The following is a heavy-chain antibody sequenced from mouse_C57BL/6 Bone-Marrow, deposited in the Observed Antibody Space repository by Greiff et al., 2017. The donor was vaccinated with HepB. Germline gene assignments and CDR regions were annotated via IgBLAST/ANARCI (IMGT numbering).Heavy chain of an antibody. CDR1: GYTFTDYY. CDR3: ARDYYGSRGYFDV. V-gene: IGHV1-76*01. D-gene: IGHD1-1*01. J-gene: IGHJ1*03. CDR2: IYPGSGNT. Sequence: QVQLKQSGAELVRPGASVKLSCKASGYTFTDYYINWVKQRPGQGLEWIARIYPGSGNTYYNEKFKGKATLTAEKSSSTAYMQLSSLTSEDSAVYFCARDYYGSRGYFDVWGTGTTVTVSS.